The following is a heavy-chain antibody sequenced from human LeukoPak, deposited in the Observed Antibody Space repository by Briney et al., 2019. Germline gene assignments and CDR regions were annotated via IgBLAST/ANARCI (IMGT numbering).Heavy chain of an antibody. Sequence: GGSLRLSCAASGFTFSTYAMSWVRQAPGEGLKWVSAITGGRTTYYADSVMSRFTISRDNSKNTLYLQMNSLRAEDTAVYYCATYRQSGTDYWGQGTLVTVSS. D-gene: IGHD1-1*01. CDR2: ITGGRTT. CDR1: GFTFSTYA. V-gene: IGHV3-23*01. CDR3: ATYRQSGTDY. J-gene: IGHJ4*02.